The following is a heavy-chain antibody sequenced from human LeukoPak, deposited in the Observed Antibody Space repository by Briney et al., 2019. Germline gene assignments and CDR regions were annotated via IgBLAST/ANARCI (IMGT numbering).Heavy chain of an antibody. CDR1: GYTFATYG. V-gene: IGHV1-18*01. D-gene: IGHD5-18*01. Sequence: ASVKVSCKAAGYTFATYGISWVRQAPGQGLEWMGWISPYNGNPSYAQKFQGRVTMTTDTATSTAYMELRSLRSDGTAVYYCTRDQRAVDRTMSYYWGQGTLVTVSS. J-gene: IGHJ4*02. CDR3: TRDQRAVDRTMSYY. CDR2: ISPYNGNP.